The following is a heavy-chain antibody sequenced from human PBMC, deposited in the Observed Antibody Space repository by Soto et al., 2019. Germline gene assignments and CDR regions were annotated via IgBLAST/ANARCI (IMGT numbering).Heavy chain of an antibody. CDR2: IYHNGDT. CDR3: ARDGLDTADMVLRT. CDR1: GGSIGTFH. Sequence: QVQLQESGPGLVKPSETLSLTCIISGGSIGTFHWSWIRQPPGKGLEWIGYIYHNGDTSYNPSLLSRVSMSVDTSKDQVSLKLRSVTAADTAMYYCARDGLDTADMVLRTWGQGALVTVSS. V-gene: IGHV4-59*01. J-gene: IGHJ4*01. D-gene: IGHD2-2*01.